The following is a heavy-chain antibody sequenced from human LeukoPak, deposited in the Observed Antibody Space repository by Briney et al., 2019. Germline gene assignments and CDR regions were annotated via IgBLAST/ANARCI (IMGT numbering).Heavy chain of an antibody. V-gene: IGHV1-2*02. J-gene: IGHJ5*02. CDR2: INPTSCGT. CDR1: GYTLTGYY. Sequence: VASVNDSCKASGYTLTGYYMHWVRQAPGQGREGMGWINPTSCGTKYQQKLHDRVIMTRDTSSSPAYMELSRLRFDDTAVYSCARHMTTSNIWFDPWGQGTLVTVSS. CDR3: ARHMTTSNIWFDP. D-gene: IGHD4-11*01.